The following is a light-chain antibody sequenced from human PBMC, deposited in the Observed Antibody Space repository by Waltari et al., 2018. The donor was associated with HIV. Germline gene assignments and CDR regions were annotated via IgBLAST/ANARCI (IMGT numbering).Light chain of an antibody. CDR3: TSRGVTTVI. CDR2: EVD. J-gene: IGLJ2*01. V-gene: IGLV2-8*01. Sequence: QSALTQPPSASGSPGQSVTISCTGTSSDIGTYNYVSWYQQHACKVPKLIIFEVDKRPSGVPDRFFGSKSGNTASLTVSGLQAEDEADYYCTSRGVTTVIFGGGTKVTVL. CDR1: SSDIGTYNY.